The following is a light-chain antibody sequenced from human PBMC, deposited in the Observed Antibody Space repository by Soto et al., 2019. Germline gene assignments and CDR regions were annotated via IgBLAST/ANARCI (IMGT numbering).Light chain of an antibody. CDR2: QDS. CDR1: KLGDKY. Sequence: SYELTQPPSVSVSPGQTASITCSGDKLGDKYACWYQQKPGQSPILVIYQDSKRPSGIPERFFGSNSGNTATLTISGTQAMDEGDYYCQAWDSSTAVFGGGTKLTVL. J-gene: IGLJ2*01. CDR3: QAWDSSTAV. V-gene: IGLV3-1*01.